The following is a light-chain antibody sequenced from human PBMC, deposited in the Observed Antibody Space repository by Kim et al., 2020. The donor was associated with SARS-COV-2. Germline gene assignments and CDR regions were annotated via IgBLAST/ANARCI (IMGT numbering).Light chain of an antibody. CDR2: DVS. J-gene: IGLJ1*01. Sequence: QSALTQPASVSGSPGQSITISCTGTSSDVGGYNYVSWYQQHPGKAPKLMIYDVSNRPSGVSNRFSGSKSGNTSSLTISGLQAEDEADYFCSSYTSSSSYVLGTGTKFTVL. CDR1: SSDVGGYNY. V-gene: IGLV2-14*03. CDR3: SSYTSSSSYV.